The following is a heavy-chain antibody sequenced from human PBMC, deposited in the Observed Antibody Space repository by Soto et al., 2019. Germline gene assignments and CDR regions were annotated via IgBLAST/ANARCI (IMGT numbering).Heavy chain of an antibody. V-gene: IGHV3-23*01. Sequence: DVQLRESGGGLVQPGGSLRLSCAASGFTFSSHAMAWVRQVPGKGLEWVSGISNSGGSTYYADSVRGRFTISRDNSKNTLYLQMSSLRVEDTAVYHCARDPEAEGTVNWFDPWGLGTLVTVSS. CDR1: GFTFSSHA. CDR3: ARDPEAEGTVNWFDP. J-gene: IGHJ5*01. CDR2: ISNSGGST. D-gene: IGHD4-17*01.